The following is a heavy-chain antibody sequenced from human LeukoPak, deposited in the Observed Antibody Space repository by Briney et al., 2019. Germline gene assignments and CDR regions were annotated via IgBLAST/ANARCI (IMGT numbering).Heavy chain of an antibody. D-gene: IGHD1-14*01. CDR3: ARVTAPTTPAFDI. Sequence: GGSLRLSCAASGFTFSDYYMSWIRQAPGKGLEWLSYISNSGSLIYYADSVKGRFTISRDNAKNSLYLQMNSLRAEDTAVYYCARVTAPTTPAFDIWGQGTMVTVSS. CDR2: ISNSGSLI. V-gene: IGHV3-11*04. CDR1: GFTFSDYY. J-gene: IGHJ3*02.